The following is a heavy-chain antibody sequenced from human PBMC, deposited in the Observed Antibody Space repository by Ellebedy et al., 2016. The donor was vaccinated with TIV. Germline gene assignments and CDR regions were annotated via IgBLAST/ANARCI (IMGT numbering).Heavy chain of an antibody. CDR3: ARDQWLGRAYYFDS. D-gene: IGHD6-19*01. V-gene: IGHV3-7*01. CDR2: IKQDGSEK. CDR1: GFTFSNYW. Sequence: GGSLRLACGTSGFTFSNYWMTWVRQAPGKGLEWVANIKQDGSEKYYVDSVMGRFSISRDNTKNLLYLQMNSLTDEDTAVYYCARDQWLGRAYYFDSWGQGTLVTVSS. J-gene: IGHJ4*02.